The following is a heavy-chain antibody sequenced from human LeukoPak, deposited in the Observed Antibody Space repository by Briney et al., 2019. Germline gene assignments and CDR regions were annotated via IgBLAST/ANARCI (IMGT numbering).Heavy chain of an antibody. J-gene: IGHJ4*02. V-gene: IGHV4-59*08. CDR3: ARALGYYGSGSYLFIDY. D-gene: IGHD3-10*01. CDR2: IYYSGST. CDR1: GGSMSSNY. Sequence: SETLSLTCTVSGGSMSSNYWSWIRQPPGKGLEWIGYIYYSGSTYYNPSLKSRVTISVDTSKNQFSLKLSSVTAADTAVYYCARALGYYGSGSYLFIDYWGQGTLVTVSS.